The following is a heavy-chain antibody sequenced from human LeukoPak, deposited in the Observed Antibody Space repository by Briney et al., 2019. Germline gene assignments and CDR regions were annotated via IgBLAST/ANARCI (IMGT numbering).Heavy chain of an antibody. J-gene: IGHJ4*02. D-gene: IGHD6-19*01. CDR2: ISGSGGST. Sequence: QPGGSLRPSCAASGFTFSSYAMSWVRQAPGKGLEWVSAISGSGGSTYYADSVKGRFTISRDNSKNTLYLQMNSLRAEDTAVYYCAKVTGSGGEIDYWGQGTLVTVSS. CDR3: AKVTGSGGEIDY. V-gene: IGHV3-23*01. CDR1: GFTFSSYA.